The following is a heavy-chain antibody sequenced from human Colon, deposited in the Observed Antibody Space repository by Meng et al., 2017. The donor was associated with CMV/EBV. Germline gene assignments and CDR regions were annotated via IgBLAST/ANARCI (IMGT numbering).Heavy chain of an antibody. CDR3: ARDLGKTVEEHLLLDF. V-gene: IGHV1-46*01. J-gene: IGHJ4*02. CDR2: INPTGDST. D-gene: IGHD1/OR15-1a*01. Sequence: ASVKVSCKASGYSFTSYYMHWGRQAPGQGLEWMGIINPTGDSTTYPQKFQGRVTMTSDTSTSTVYMELSSLKSEDTAMYYCARDLGKTVEEHLLLDFWGQGTLVTVSS. CDR1: GYSFTSYY.